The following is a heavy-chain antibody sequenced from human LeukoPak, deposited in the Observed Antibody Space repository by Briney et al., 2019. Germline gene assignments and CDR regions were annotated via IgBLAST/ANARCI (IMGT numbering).Heavy chain of an antibody. Sequence: SQTLSLTCTVSGGSISSGDYYWGWFRQPPGKGLEWIGYIYYSGSTYYNPSLKSRVTISVDTSKNQFSLKLNSVTAADTAVYYCARTGGTIDYWGQGTLVTVSS. J-gene: IGHJ4*02. CDR2: IYYSGST. CDR1: GGSISSGDYY. D-gene: IGHD2-8*02. V-gene: IGHV4-30-4*01. CDR3: ARTGGTIDY.